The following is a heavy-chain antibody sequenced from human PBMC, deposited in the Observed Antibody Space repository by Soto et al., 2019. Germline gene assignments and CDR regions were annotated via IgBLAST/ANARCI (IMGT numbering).Heavy chain of an antibody. J-gene: IGHJ4*02. Sequence: GGSLRLSCAASGFTFSDRYMDWVRQAPGKGLEWVGRTRNKANSHTTEYAASVKGRFTISRDDSKNPLYLQMNSLKVEDTAVYYCARATTVTDYWGQGALVTVSS. V-gene: IGHV3-72*01. CDR1: GFTFSDRY. CDR3: ARATTVTDY. CDR2: TRNKANSHTT. D-gene: IGHD4-17*01.